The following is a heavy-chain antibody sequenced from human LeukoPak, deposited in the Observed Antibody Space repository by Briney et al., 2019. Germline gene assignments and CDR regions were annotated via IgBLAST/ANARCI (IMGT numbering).Heavy chain of an antibody. V-gene: IGHV3-15*07. CDR3: TTAYSSSWYYFDY. CDR2: IKSKTDGGTT. Sequence: PGGSLRLSCAVSGFTFSNAWMNWVRQAPGKGLEWVGRIKSKTDGGTTDYAAPVKGRSTISRDDSKNTLYLQMNSLKTEDTAVYYCTTAYSSSWYYFDYWGQGTLVTVSS. D-gene: IGHD6-13*01. CDR1: GFTFSNAW. J-gene: IGHJ4*02.